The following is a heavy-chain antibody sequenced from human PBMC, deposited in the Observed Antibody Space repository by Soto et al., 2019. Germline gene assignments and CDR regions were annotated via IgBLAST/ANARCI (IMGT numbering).Heavy chain of an antibody. CDR2: LDYGGST. CDR3: ARESCTSASCPWGWFDP. CDR1: GGSINSGDYY. V-gene: IGHV4-30-4*01. D-gene: IGHD2-2*01. J-gene: IGHJ5*02. Sequence: QVQLQESGPGLVKTSQTLSLTCTVSGGSINSGDYYWSWIRQPPGKGMEWIGFLDYGGSTYYTPSLNSRVTISVDTSKNQFSLKLSSVTATDTAVYYCARESCTSASCPWGWFDPWGQGTLVTVSS.